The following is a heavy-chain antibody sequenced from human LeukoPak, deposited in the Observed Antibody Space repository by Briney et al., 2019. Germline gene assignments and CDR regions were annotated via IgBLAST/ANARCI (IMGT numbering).Heavy chain of an antibody. V-gene: IGHV4-61*08. D-gene: IGHD3-22*01. CDR1: GGSISSGGYY. CDR3: ARGYYPTYFDY. CDR2: IYYSGST. J-gene: IGHJ4*02. Sequence: PSETLSLTCTVSGGSISSGGYYWSWIRQHPGKGLEWIGYIYYSGSTNYNPSLKSRVTISVDTSKNQFSLKLSSVTAADTAVYYCARGYYPTYFDYWGQGTLVTVSS.